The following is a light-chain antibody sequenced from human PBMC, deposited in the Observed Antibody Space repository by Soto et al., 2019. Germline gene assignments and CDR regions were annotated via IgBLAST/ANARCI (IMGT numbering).Light chain of an antibody. J-gene: IGKJ1*01. CDR2: DTS. CDR1: QNVLYSPNNKNY. Sequence: DRVRIQSPYSLAVSLGERATMDCKSIQNVLYSPNNKNYLAWYQQKPGQAPGLLIYDTSTRASGVPDRFSGSGSGTEFTLTISRLEPEDFAVYYCQQYGTSPQTFGQVTKVDTK. V-gene: IGKV4-1*01. CDR3: QQYGTSPQT.